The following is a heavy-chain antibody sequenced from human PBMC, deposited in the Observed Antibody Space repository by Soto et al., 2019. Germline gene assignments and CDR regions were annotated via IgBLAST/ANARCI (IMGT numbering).Heavy chain of an antibody. D-gene: IGHD6-19*01. CDR1: GGSISSYY. Sequence: SETLSLTCTVSGGSISSYYWSWIRQPPGKGLEWIGYIYYSGSTNYNPSLKGRVTISVDTSKNQFSLKLSSVTAADTAVYYCARVYSSGWYEGWFDPWGQGTLVTVSS. CDR2: IYYSGST. J-gene: IGHJ5*02. CDR3: ARVYSSGWYEGWFDP. V-gene: IGHV4-59*01.